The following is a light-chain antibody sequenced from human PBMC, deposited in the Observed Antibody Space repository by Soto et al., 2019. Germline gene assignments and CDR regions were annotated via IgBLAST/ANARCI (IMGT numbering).Light chain of an antibody. V-gene: IGKV1-39*01. J-gene: IGKJ5*01. CDR2: AAS. CDR1: QSISSY. Sequence: DIPMTQSPSTLSASVGDSVTITCRASQSISSYLNWYQQKQGKAPKLLIYAASTLQSGVPSRFSASGSGTDGTITISSLQPEDVETYYGQQFRSFPITFGQGTRLEIK. CDR3: QQFRSFPIT.